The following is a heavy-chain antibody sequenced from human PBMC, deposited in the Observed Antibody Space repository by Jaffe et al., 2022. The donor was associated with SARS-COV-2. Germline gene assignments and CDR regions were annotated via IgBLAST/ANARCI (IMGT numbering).Heavy chain of an antibody. D-gene: IGHD4-17*01. CDR3: ACLPLWDYGDYKTQGYYFDY. CDR1: GGSISSGGYY. Sequence: QVQLQESGPGLVKPSQTLSLTCTVSGGSISSGGYYWSWIRQHPGKGLEWIGYIYYSGSTYYNPSLKSRVTISVDTSKNQFSLKLSSVTAADTAVYYCACLPLWDYGDYKTQGYYFDYWGQGTLVTVSS. V-gene: IGHV4-31*03. J-gene: IGHJ4*02. CDR2: IYYSGST.